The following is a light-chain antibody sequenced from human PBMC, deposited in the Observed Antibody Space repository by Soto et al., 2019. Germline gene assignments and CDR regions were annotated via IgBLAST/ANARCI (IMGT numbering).Light chain of an antibody. V-gene: IGKV3-15*01. CDR2: GAS. CDR1: QSVSHN. Sequence: EIVMTQSPAILSVSPGERATLSCRTSQSVSHNLAWYQQKPGQAPRLLIFGASTRAPGIPARFSGSGSGTEFTLTISRLQSEDFAVYYCQQYTNWPPWTFGQGTKVEIK. CDR3: QQYTNWPPWT. J-gene: IGKJ1*01.